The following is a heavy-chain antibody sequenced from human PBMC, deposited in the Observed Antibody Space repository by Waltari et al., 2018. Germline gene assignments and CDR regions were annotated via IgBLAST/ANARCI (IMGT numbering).Heavy chain of an antibody. Sequence: QVQLVESGGGVVQPGRSLRLSCAASGFTFSSYAMHWVRQAPGKGLEWVAVISYDGSKKDYSDSWKGRFTISRDNSKNTLYLQMNSLRAEDTAVYYCARDEDYIWGSYRWDYWGQGTLVTVSS. CDR3: ARDEDYIWGSYRWDY. CDR1: GFTFSSYA. V-gene: IGHV3-30-3*01. CDR2: ISYDGSKK. J-gene: IGHJ4*02. D-gene: IGHD3-16*02.